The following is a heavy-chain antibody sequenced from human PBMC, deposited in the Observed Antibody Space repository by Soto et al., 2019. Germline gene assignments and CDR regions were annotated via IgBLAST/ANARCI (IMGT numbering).Heavy chain of an antibody. D-gene: IGHD6-19*01. Sequence: DVQLLESGGGLVQPGGSLRLSCAASGFTFRSDAMSWVRQAPGKGLEWVSAISGSGGSTYYADSVKGRFTISRDNSKNTLYLQMNSLRAEDTAVYYCAKFRHSSGWVNWFDPWRQGTLVTVSS. CDR3: AKFRHSSGWVNWFDP. CDR2: ISGSGGST. V-gene: IGHV3-23*01. J-gene: IGHJ5*02. CDR1: GFTFRSDA.